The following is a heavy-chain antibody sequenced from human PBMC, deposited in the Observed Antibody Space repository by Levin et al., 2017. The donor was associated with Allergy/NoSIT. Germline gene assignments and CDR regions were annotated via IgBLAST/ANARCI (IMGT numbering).Heavy chain of an antibody. V-gene: IGHV1-18*01. D-gene: IGHD6-19*01. CDR1: GYTFRVYG. Sequence: ASVKVSCKASGYTFRVYGIIWVRQAPGEGLEWLVWISPNNGHTKVSHKVQGRVTMTTDASTTTAYLDIRSLTSDDTAVYYCARDLGTGWYDNAFEIWGQGTLVSVSS. J-gene: IGHJ3*02. CDR2: ISPNNGHT. CDR3: ARDLGTGWYDNAFEI.